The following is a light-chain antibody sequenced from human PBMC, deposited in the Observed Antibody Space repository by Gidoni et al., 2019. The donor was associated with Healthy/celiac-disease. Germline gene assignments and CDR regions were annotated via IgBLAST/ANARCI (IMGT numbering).Light chain of an antibody. CDR1: QSVSSSY. Sequence: ELVLTQSPGTLSLSPGERATLSCRASQSVSSSYLAWYRQKPGQAPRLLIYGASSRATGIPDRFSGSWSGTDFTLTISRLEPEDLAVYYCQQYGSSPWTFGQGTKVEIK. V-gene: IGKV3-20*01. J-gene: IGKJ1*01. CDR2: GAS. CDR3: QQYGSSPWT.